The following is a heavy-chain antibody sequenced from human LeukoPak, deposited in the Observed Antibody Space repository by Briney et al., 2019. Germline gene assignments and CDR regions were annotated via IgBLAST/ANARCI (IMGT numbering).Heavy chain of an antibody. CDR1: GYKFNIYW. V-gene: IGHV5-51*01. CDR2: IYPDDSDT. J-gene: IGHJ4*02. CDR3: ARHLGLTSGWCDY. Sequence: GESLKISCNGSGYKFNIYWIAWVRQMPGKGLEWMGIIYPDDSDTRYSPSFQGQVTISVDKSISAAYLQWTSLKASDTAIYYCARHLGLTSGWCDYWGQGTRVTVSS. D-gene: IGHD6-19*01.